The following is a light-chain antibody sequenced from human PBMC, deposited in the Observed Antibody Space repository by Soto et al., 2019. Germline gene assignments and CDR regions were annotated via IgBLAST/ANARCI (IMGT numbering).Light chain of an antibody. V-gene: IGLV2-23*02. CDR1: SSDVGSYNL. CDR2: EVS. CDR3: CSYAGSSFYV. J-gene: IGLJ1*01. Sequence: QPGLNHPGSVSGSPGQSITISCTGTSSDVGSYNLVSWYQQHPGKAPKLMIYEVSKRPSGVSNRFSGSKSGNTASLTISGLQAEDEADYYCCSYAGSSFYVFGTGTKVTVL.